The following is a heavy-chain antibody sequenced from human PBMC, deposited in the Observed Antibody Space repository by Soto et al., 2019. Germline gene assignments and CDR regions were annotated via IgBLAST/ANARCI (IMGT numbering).Heavy chain of an antibody. CDR3: ARDKTIFGVVISNAFDI. Sequence: QVQLVQSGAEVKKPGASVKVSCKASGYTFTRYGISWVRQAPGQGLEWMGWISAYNGNRYYAQKLQVRVTMTTDTSTSTAYMELRSLRSDDTAVYYCARDKTIFGVVISNAFDIWGQGTMVTVSS. J-gene: IGHJ3*02. V-gene: IGHV1-18*01. D-gene: IGHD3-3*01. CDR1: GYTFTRYG. CDR2: ISAYNGNR.